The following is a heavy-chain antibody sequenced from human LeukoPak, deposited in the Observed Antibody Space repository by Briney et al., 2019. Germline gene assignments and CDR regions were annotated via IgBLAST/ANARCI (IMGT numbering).Heavy chain of an antibody. CDR3: AKDLYYDSSGYLPNGAFDI. V-gene: IGHV3-30*02. J-gene: IGHJ3*02. CDR2: IRYDGSDK. D-gene: IGHD3-22*01. CDR1: GFTLSSYG. Sequence: GGSLRLSCAASGFTLSSYGMHWVRQAPGKGLEWVAFIRYDGSDKYYADSVKGRFTISRDNSKNTLYLQMNSLRAEDTAVYYCAKDLYYDSSGYLPNGAFDIWGQGTMVTVSS.